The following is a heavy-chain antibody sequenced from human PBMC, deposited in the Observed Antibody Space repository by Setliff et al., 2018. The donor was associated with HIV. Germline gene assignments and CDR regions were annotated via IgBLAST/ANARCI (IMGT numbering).Heavy chain of an antibody. V-gene: IGHV1-18*01. D-gene: IGHD3-10*01. J-gene: IGHJ2*01. CDR3: ARDDHYYDSGSYYSDWYFEL. Sequence: ASVKVSCKASGYTFTSYGISWVRQAPGQGLEWMGWISTYNADTNYAQNLQGRVTTTTDTSTSTAYMELRSLRSDDTAVYYCARDDHYYDSGSYYSDWYFELWGRGTLVTVSS. CDR1: GYTFTSYG. CDR2: ISTYNADT.